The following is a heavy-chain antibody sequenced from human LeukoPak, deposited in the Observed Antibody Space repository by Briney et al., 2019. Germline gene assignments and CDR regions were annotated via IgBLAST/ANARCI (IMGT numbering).Heavy chain of an antibody. CDR3: AKSPAGSSWPSIDY. CDR1: GFTFSNYA. Sequence: GGSLRVSCETSGFTFSNYAMNWVRQATRKGLHCVSPISGSGGSTYYRDSVKGRFTVSRDNSKNTLYLQMNSLRAEDTAVYYCAKSPAGSSWPSIDYWGQGTLVTLSS. J-gene: IGHJ4*02. D-gene: IGHD6-13*01. CDR2: ISGSGGST. V-gene: IGHV3-23*01.